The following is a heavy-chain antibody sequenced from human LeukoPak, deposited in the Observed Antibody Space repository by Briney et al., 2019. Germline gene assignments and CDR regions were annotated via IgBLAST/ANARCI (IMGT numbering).Heavy chain of an antibody. CDR1: GGSIRSSYYY. V-gene: IGHV4-39*07. CDR2: IYDSGST. Sequence: SETLSLTCTVSGGSIRSSYYYWGWIRQPPGKGLEWIGSIYDSGSTYYNPSLKSRVTISVDTSKNQFSLKLSSVTAADTAVYYCARDGPHYYYGMDVWGQGTTVTVSS. CDR3: ARDGPHYYYGMDV. J-gene: IGHJ6*02.